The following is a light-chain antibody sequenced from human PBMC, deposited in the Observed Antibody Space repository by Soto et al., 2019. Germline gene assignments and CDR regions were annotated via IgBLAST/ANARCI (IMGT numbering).Light chain of an antibody. CDR2: GAS. CDR1: RSFSSNY. V-gene: IGKV3-20*01. J-gene: IGKJ2*01. Sequence: ILLTQSPGTLSLSPGERATLSCRASRSFSSNYLAWYQQKPGQAPRLLIFGASSRATGIPDRFSGSGSGTDFTLTISRLEPEDFAVYYCQQYGSSLMYTFGQGTKLEIK. CDR3: QQYGSSLMYT.